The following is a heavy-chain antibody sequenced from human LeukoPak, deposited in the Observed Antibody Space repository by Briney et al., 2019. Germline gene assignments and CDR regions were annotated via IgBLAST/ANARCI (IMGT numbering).Heavy chain of an antibody. J-gene: IGHJ4*02. CDR1: GFSFSSHW. V-gene: IGHV4-4*02. CDR3: ARTEGAAAGPVDY. D-gene: IGHD6-13*01. Sequence: PGGSLRLSCAASGFSFSSHWMSWVRQAPGKGLEWIGVINHSGSTNYNPSLKSRVTISVDTSKNQFSLKLSSVTAADTAVYYCARTEGAAAGPVDYWGQGTLVTVSS. CDR2: INHSGST.